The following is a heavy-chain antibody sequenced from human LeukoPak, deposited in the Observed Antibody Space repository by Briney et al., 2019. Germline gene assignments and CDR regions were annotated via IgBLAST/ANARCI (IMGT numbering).Heavy chain of an antibody. CDR3: ARDQVGGAVDY. V-gene: IGHV3-30-3*01. D-gene: IGHD6-13*01. J-gene: IGHJ4*02. Sequence: GGSLRLSCAASGFTFSTYAMHWVRQAPGKGLEWVAVISDSGTKKYYADSVKGRFTLSRDNSKNMLYLQMNSLRVEDTAVYNCARDQVGGAVDYWGQGTLVTVSS. CDR1: GFTFSTYA. CDR2: ISDSGTKK.